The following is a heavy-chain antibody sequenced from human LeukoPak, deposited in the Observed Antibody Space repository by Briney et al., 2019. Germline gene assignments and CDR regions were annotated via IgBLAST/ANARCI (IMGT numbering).Heavy chain of an antibody. Sequence: GASVKVSCKASGYAFTGYYIHWVRQAPGQGLEWMGWINPYSGDTDYAQKFQGRITMTRDTSISTAYMELSRLRSDDTAMYYCARVIAGYYYFDYWGQGTLVTVSS. J-gene: IGHJ4*02. V-gene: IGHV1-2*02. CDR2: INPYSGDT. CDR1: GYAFTGYY. CDR3: ARVIAGYYYFDY. D-gene: IGHD3-9*01.